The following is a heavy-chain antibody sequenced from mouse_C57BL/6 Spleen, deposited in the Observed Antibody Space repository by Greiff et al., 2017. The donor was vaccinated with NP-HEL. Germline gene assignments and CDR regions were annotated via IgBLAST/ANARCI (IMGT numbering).Heavy chain of an antibody. J-gene: IGHJ1*03. V-gene: IGHV2-5*01. CDR3: AKNSDDYDVYWYFDV. CDR1: GFSLTSYG. D-gene: IGHD2-4*01. Sequence: VQGVESGPGLVQPSQSLSITCTVSGFSLTSYGVHWVRQSPGKGLEWLGVIGRGGSTDYNAAFMSRLSITKDNSKSQVFFKMNSLQADDTAIYDCAKNSDDYDVYWYFDVWGTGTTVTVSS. CDR2: IGRGGST.